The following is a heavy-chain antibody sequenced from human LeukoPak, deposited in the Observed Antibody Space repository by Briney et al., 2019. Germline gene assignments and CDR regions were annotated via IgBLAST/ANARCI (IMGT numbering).Heavy chain of an antibody. CDR1: GFTFSSYA. V-gene: IGHV3-23*01. Sequence: PGGSLRLSCAASGFTFSSYAMSWVRQAPGKGLEWVSANSGSGGSTYYADSVKGRFTISRDNSKNTLYLQMNSLRAEDTAVYYCAKGRNYGDYEAIFDYWGQGTLVTVSS. CDR2: NSGSGGST. J-gene: IGHJ4*02. CDR3: AKGRNYGDYEAIFDY. D-gene: IGHD4-17*01.